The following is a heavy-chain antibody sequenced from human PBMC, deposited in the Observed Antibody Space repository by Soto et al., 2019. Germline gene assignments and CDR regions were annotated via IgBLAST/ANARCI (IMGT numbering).Heavy chain of an antibody. J-gene: IGHJ3*02. CDR1: GFISRSYW. D-gene: IGHD2-2*01. CDR2: INGDGRST. Sequence: PSETLSLSCAASGFISRSYWRHWVRQVPGKGLVWVSRINGDGRSTSYADSVKGRFTISRDNAKNTLYLQMNSLRADDTAVYYCARAQYLADDAFDIWGQGAMVTV. V-gene: IGHV3-74*01. CDR3: ARAQYLADDAFDI.